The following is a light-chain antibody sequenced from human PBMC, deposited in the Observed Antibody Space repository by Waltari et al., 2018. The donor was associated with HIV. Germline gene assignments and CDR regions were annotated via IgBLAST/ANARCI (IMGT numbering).Light chain of an antibody. V-gene: IGKV3-20*01. Sequence: EIVLTQSPGTLSLSPGERATLSCRASQIIGNAYLALYQQKPGQAPRLLISGASSRANGVPDRFSGSGSETDFTLTISRLEPEDFAVYYCQHCGDASNTFGQGTKLEV. J-gene: IGKJ2*01. CDR1: QIIGNAY. CDR3: QHCGDASNT. CDR2: GAS.